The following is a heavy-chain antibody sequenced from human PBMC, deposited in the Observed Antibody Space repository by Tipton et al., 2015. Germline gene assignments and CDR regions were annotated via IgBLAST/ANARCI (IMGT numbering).Heavy chain of an antibody. CDR1: GGSISSRNYY. CDR2: IYYSGST. J-gene: IGHJ4*02. CDR3: ARRIAAAHADY. V-gene: IGHV4-39*01. D-gene: IGHD6-13*01. Sequence: TLSLTCTVSGGSISSRNYYWGWIRQPPGMGLEWIGTIYYSGSTFYNPSLKSRVTISVDTSKNQFSLKLSSVTAADTAVHYCARRIAAAHADYWGQGTLVTVSS.